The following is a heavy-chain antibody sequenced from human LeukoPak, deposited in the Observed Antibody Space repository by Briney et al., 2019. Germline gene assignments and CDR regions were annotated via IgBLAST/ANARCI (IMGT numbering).Heavy chain of an antibody. CDR3: IRESQSALWD. J-gene: IGHJ4*02. V-gene: IGHV3-74*01. D-gene: IGHD3-10*01. CDR2: INRDGSGT. CDR1: GFTFTTYW. Sequence: DGSLRLSCAASGFTFTTYWMHWVRQAPGKGLVWVSRINRDGSGTGFADSLNGRFTISRDNAKNILYLQMNSLRDEDTAVYYCIRESQSALWDWGQGTLVTVSS.